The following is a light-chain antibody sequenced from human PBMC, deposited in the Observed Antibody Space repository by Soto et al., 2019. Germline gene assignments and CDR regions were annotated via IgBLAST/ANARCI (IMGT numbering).Light chain of an antibody. V-gene: IGKV3-20*01. J-gene: IGKJ2*01. CDR1: QSVSSTY. CDR3: QQYDRSPYT. Sequence: DIVFTRSPGTLSLSPGERATLSCRASQSVSSTYLAWYQHKPGQAPRLLIYGASSRATGIPDRFSGSGAGTDFALTISRLEPEDFAVYYCQQYDRSPYTFGQGTNVDIK. CDR2: GAS.